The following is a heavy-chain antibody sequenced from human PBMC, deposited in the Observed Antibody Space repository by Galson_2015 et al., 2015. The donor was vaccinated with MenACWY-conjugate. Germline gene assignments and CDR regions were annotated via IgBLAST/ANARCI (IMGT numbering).Heavy chain of an antibody. Sequence: SLRLSCAASGFTFSSYWMYWVRQAPGKGLVWVAHISRDGSSTSYADSVKGRFTISRDNAKNMLYLQMNSLRAEDTAVYYRARDPERGDGYVLDYWGQGTLVTVSS. CDR1: GFTFSSYW. J-gene: IGHJ4*02. V-gene: IGHV3-74*01. CDR3: ARDPERGDGYVLDY. CDR2: ISRDGSST. D-gene: IGHD5-24*01.